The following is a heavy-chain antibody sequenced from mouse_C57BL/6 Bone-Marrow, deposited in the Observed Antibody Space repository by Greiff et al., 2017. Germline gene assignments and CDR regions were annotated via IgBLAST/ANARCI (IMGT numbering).Heavy chain of an antibody. CDR1: GYSFTSYG. CDR3: ARQDYGSSSPWFAD. Sequence: VQLQQSGAELARPGASVKLSCTASGYSFTSYGISWVKQSTGQGLEWIGEINPSCGNTYYNEKFKGKCTLTVDKSSSTAYMELRSLTSEDSAVLFCARQDYGSSSPWFADWGQGTRVTVSA. D-gene: IGHD1-1*01. CDR2: INPSCGNT. J-gene: IGHJ3*01. V-gene: IGHV1-81*01.